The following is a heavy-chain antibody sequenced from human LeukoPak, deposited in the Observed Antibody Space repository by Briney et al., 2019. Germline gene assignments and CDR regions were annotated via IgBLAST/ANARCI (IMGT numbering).Heavy chain of an antibody. Sequence: ASGKVSCNASGSTFSSYAISWLRQPPAQGLEWMGGIITIFGTANYAQKFQGRVTITADESTSTAYMELSSLRSEDTAVYYCATPIAVAGHYYYGMDVWGQGTTVTVSS. V-gene: IGHV1-69*13. CDR2: IITIFGTA. D-gene: IGHD6-19*01. CDR3: ATPIAVAGHYYYGMDV. J-gene: IGHJ6*02. CDR1: GSTFSSYA.